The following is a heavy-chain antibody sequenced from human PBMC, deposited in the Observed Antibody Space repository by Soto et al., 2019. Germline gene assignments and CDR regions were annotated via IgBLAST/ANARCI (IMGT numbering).Heavy chain of an antibody. Sequence: SETLSLTRTFSGGSISSFYWTCIRQPPGKGLEFIGYINHSGSTNYNPSLKRRVTISVDTSKNQFSLKLSSVTAADTAVYYCARGRIQLWPYYYYGMDVWGQGTTVTVSS. CDR3: ARGRIQLWPYYYYGMDV. V-gene: IGHV4-59*12. D-gene: IGHD5-18*01. CDR1: GGSISSFY. CDR2: INHSGST. J-gene: IGHJ6*02.